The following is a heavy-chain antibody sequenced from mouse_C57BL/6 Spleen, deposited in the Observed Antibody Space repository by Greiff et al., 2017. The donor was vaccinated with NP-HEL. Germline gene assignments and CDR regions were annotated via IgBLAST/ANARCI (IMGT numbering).Heavy chain of an antibody. V-gene: IGHV1-82*01. D-gene: IGHD1-1*01. CDR3: EREGYGSQFRYYAMDY. J-gene: IGHJ4*01. CDR2: IYPGDGDT. Sequence: QVQLQQSGPELVKPGASVKISCKASGYAFSSSWMNWVKQRPGKGLEWIGRIYPGDGDTNYNGKFKGKATLTADKSSSTAYMQLSSLTSEDSAVYFCEREGYGSQFRYYAMDYWGQGTSVTVSS. CDR1: GYAFSSSW.